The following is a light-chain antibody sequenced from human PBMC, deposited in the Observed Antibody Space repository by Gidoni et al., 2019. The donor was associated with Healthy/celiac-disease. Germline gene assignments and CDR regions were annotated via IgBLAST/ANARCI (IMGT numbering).Light chain of an antibody. Sequence: QSVLTQPPSASGTPGQRVTISCSGRSSNIGSNYVYWYQQLPGKAPKLLIYRNNQRPSGVPDRFSGSKSGTSASLAISGLRSEDEADYYCAAWDDSLSGLFGGGTKLTV. CDR2: RNN. V-gene: IGLV1-47*01. J-gene: IGLJ2*01. CDR1: SSNIGSNY. CDR3: AAWDDSLSGL.